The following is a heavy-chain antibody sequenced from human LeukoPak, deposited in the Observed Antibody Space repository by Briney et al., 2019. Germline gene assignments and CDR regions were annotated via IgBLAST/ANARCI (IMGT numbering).Heavy chain of an antibody. Sequence: GRSLRLSCAASRFSFSSYAMHWVRQAPGKGLEWVAVISYDGTNKYYADSVKGRFTISRDNAKNSLYLQMNSLRAEDTAVYYCARGSSTHGEYYFDYWGQGTLVTASS. V-gene: IGHV3-30*04. CDR3: ARGSSTHGEYYFDY. CDR2: ISYDGTNK. CDR1: RFSFSSYA. J-gene: IGHJ4*02. D-gene: IGHD2-2*01.